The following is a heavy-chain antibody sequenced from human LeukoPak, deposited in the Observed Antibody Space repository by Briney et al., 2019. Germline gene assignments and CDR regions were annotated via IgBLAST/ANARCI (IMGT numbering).Heavy chain of an antibody. Sequence: SETLSLTCTLSGGSISSYSWSWIRQPPGRGLEWVGYIYYSGSTNYNPPLKSRVTISVDTSKNQLSLKLSSVTAADTAVYYCARDLRSGSYYRYYYYMDVWGKGTTVTVSS. CDR3: ARDLRSGSYYRYYYYMDV. J-gene: IGHJ6*03. D-gene: IGHD1-26*01. CDR2: IYYSGST. V-gene: IGHV4-59*01. CDR1: GGSISSYS.